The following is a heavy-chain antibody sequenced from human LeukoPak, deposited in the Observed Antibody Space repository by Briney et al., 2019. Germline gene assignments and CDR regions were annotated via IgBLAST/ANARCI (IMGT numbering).Heavy chain of an antibody. V-gene: IGHV4-31*03. J-gene: IGHJ4*02. CDR2: IYYSGST. CDR1: GGSISSGGYH. D-gene: IGHD6-13*01. CDR3: ARDPVGSSSWGYFDY. Sequence: PSQTLSLTCTVSGGSISSGGYHWSWIRQHPGKGLEWIGYIYYSGSTYYNPSLESRVTISVDTSKNQFSLKLSSVTAADTAVYYCARDPVGSSSWGYFDYWGQGTLVTVSS.